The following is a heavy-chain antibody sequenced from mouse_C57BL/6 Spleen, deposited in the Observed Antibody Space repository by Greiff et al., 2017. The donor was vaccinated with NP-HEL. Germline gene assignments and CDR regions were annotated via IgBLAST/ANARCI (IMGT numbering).Heavy chain of an antibody. D-gene: IGHD2-4*01. V-gene: IGHV1-52*01. J-gene: IGHJ2*01. Sequence: VQLQQPGAELVRPGSSVKLSCKASGYTFTSYWMHWVKQRPIQGLEWIGNIDPSDSETHYNQKFKDKATLTVDKSSSTAYMQLSSLTSEDSAVYYCARKRVYDYDGYFDYWGQGTTLTVSS. CDR1: GYTFTSYW. CDR3: ARKRVYDYDGYFDY. CDR2: IDPSDSET.